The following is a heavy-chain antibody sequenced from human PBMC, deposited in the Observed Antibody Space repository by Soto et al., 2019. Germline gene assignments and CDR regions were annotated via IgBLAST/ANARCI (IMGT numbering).Heavy chain of an antibody. CDR2: INHSAIT. V-gene: IGHV4-34*01. D-gene: IGHD6-19*01. Sequence: QVQLEQWGAGLLKPSETLSLTCAVYGGSFSGYYWSWIRQPPGKGLEWRGEINHSAITDYNPSLKSRVTISIDTSKNQFSLKFDSVTAADTAVYYCAIGPRMWLPGGCYWGQGTLVTVYS. CDR3: AIGPRMWLPGGCY. CDR1: GGSFSGYY. J-gene: IGHJ4*02.